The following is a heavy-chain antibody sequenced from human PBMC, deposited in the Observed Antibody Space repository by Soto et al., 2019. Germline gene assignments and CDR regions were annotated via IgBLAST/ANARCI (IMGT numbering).Heavy chain of an antibody. Sequence: GGSLRLSCAASGFTFSSYGMTWVRQAPGKGLEWVSSVTGSGDSTYYIDSVKGRFTISRDNSKNMLYLQMNSLRAEDTAVYYCAKDVGALSADFWSGYYPGYYYYYYMDVWGKGTTVTVSS. CDR2: VTGSGDST. D-gene: IGHD3-3*01. CDR3: AKDVGALSADFWSGYYPGYYYYYYMDV. J-gene: IGHJ6*03. CDR1: GFTFSSYG. V-gene: IGHV3-23*01.